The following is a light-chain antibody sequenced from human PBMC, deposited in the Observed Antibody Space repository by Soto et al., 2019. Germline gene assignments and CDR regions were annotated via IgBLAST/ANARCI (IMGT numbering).Light chain of an antibody. Sequence: QSVLTQPPSAAGTPGQRITISCSGSSSNIGDNPVNWYQQLPGAAPKLLIYINDQRPSGVPDRFSGSKSGTSASLAISGLQPEDEADYYCAAWDDSLNALFGTGTKLPVL. CDR3: AAWDDSLNAL. J-gene: IGLJ1*01. CDR2: IND. V-gene: IGLV1-44*01. CDR1: SSNIGDNP.